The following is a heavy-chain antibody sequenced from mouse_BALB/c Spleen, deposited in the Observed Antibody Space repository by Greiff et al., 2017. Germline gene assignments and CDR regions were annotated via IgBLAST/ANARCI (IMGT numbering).Heavy chain of an antibody. Sequence: EVKLVESGGGLVKPGGSLKLSCAASGFTFSSYTMSWVRQTPEKRLEWVATISSGGSYTYYPDSVKGRFTISRDNAKNTLYLQMSSLKSEDTAMYYCTRDGDGYSPFAYWGQGTLVTVSA. J-gene: IGHJ3*01. D-gene: IGHD2-3*01. CDR1: GFTFSSYT. CDR2: ISSGGSYT. CDR3: TRDGDGYSPFAY. V-gene: IGHV5-6-4*01.